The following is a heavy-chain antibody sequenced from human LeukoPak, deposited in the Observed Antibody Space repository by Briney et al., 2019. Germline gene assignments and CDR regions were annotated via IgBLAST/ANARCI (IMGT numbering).Heavy chain of an antibody. J-gene: IGHJ4*02. V-gene: IGHV4-59*01. Sequence: SETLSLTCTVSGGSISSYYWSWIRQPPGKGLEWIGYIYYSGSTNYNPSLKSRVTISLDTSKNQFSLKVNSVTAADTAVYYCVRSELLWFGGVNSGFDYWGQGTLVTVSS. CDR2: IYYSGST. CDR1: GGSISSYY. D-gene: IGHD3-10*01. CDR3: VRSELLWFGGVNSGFDY.